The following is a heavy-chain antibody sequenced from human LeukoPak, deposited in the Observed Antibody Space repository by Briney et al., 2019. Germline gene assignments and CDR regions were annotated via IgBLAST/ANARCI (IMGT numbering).Heavy chain of an antibody. CDR1: GGSISSYY. D-gene: IGHD5-18*01. CDR2: INHSGST. Sequence: SETLSLTCTVSGGSISSYYWSWIRQPPGKGLEWIGEINHSGSTNYNPSLKSRVTISVDTSKNQFSLKLSSVTAADTAVYYCARLSRYSYGYYYYGMDVWGQGTTVTVSS. CDR3: ARLSRYSYGYYYYGMDV. V-gene: IGHV4-34*01. J-gene: IGHJ6*02.